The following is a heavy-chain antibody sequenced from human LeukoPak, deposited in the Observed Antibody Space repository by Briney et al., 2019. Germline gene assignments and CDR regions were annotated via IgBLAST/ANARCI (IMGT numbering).Heavy chain of an antibody. CDR2: INHSGST. D-gene: IGHD6-13*01. CDR1: GGSFSGYY. CDR3: ARGENPLNIHIAIIDY. J-gene: IGHJ4*02. Sequence: SETLSLTCAVYGGSFSGYYWSWLRQPPGKGLEWIGEINHSGSTNYNPSLKSRVTISVDTSKNQFSLKLSSVTAADTAVYYCARGENPLNIHIAIIDYWGQGTLVTVSS. V-gene: IGHV4-34*01.